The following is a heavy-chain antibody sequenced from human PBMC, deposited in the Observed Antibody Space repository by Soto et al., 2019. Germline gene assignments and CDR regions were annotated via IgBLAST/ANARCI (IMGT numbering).Heavy chain of an antibody. D-gene: IGHD2-2*01. CDR3: AHALFVVIPSAIPS. J-gene: IGHJ5*02. Sequence: EVQLLESGGGLVQPGGSLRLSCAASGFTFSSYAMSWVRQAPGKGLEWVSSTSSSGGSTYYADSVKGRFTISRDNSKNTLFLQMNSLRAEDTAVYYCAHALFVVIPSAIPSWGQGTLVTVSS. CDR1: GFTFSSYA. CDR2: TSSSGGST. V-gene: IGHV3-23*01.